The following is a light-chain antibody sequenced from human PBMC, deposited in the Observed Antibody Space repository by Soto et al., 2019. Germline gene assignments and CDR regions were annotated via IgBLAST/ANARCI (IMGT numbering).Light chain of an antibody. Sequence: QAVVTQPPSVSGAPGQRVTISCTGSSSNIGAGYDVHWYQQLPGTAPKLLIYDNSNRPSGVPDRFSGSKSGTSASLAITGLQADDEADYYCQSYDSSLSGAVFGGGTQLTVL. CDR1: SSNIGAGYD. J-gene: IGLJ7*01. V-gene: IGLV1-40*01. CDR2: DNS. CDR3: QSYDSSLSGAV.